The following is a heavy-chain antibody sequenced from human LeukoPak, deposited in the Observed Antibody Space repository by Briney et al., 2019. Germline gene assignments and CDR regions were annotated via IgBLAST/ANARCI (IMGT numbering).Heavy chain of an antibody. CDR2: IYYSGST. CDR3: ARALYSGSWGI. CDR1: GGSISSYY. D-gene: IGHD1-26*01. V-gene: IGHV4-59*01. Sequence: SETLSLTCTVSGGSISSYYWSWIRQPPGKGLEWIGYIYYSGSTNYNPSLKSRVTISVDTSKNQFSLKLSSVTAAGTAVYYCARALYSGSWGIWGQGTMVTVSS. J-gene: IGHJ3*02.